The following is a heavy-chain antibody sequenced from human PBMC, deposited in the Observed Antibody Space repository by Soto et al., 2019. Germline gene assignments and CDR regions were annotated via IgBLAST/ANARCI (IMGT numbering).Heavy chain of an antibody. J-gene: IGHJ6*03. CDR2: IWYDGSNK. D-gene: IGHD2-21*02. Sequence: VAVIWYDGSNKYYADSVKGRFTISRDNSKNTLYLQMNSLRAEDTAVYYCARGRGVTNNYYYYYMDVWGKGTTVTVSS. CDR3: ARGRGVTNNYYYYYMDV. V-gene: IGHV3-33*01.